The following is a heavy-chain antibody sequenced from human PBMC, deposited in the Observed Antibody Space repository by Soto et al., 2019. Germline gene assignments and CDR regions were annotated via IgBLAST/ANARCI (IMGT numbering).Heavy chain of an antibody. CDR3: AKEGQKMGHYSYYVMDV. CDR1: GFTFSSYG. Sequence: GGSLRLSCAASGFTFSSYGMHWVRQAPGKGLEWVAVISYDGSNKYYADSVKGRFTISRDNSKNTLYLQMNSLRAEDTAVYYSAKEGQKMGHYSYYVMDVWGQG. V-gene: IGHV3-30*18. J-gene: IGHJ6*02. D-gene: IGHD1-26*01. CDR2: ISYDGSNK.